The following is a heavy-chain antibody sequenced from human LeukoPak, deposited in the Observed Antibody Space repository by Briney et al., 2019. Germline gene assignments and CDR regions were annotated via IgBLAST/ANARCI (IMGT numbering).Heavy chain of an antibody. V-gene: IGHV4-31*03. CDR1: GGSITSGTYY. D-gene: IGHD1-1*01. J-gene: IGHJ3*02. CDR3: ARSRGTIYRADVFYI. Sequence: SETLSLTCTVSGGSITSGTYYWSWLRHHPGKGLEWIGYIYSSGNTHYNPSLRSRVTISVDTSKNQFSLKLSSVTAADTASYFCARSRGTIYRADVFYIWGQGTMVTVSS. CDR2: IYSSGNT.